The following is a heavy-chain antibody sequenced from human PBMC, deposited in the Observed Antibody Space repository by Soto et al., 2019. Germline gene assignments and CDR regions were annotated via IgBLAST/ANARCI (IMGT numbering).Heavy chain of an antibody. CDR1: GFTFSTYS. CDR2: IGTRSDI. D-gene: IGHD2-21*02. Sequence: GGSLRLSCAASGFTFSTYSMHWVRQAQGKGLEWVSSIGTRSDIYYADSVKGRFTISRDNAKNSLSLQMNSLRAEDTGVYYCAREETAWPLAYGLDVWGQGTTVTVSS. CDR3: AREETAWPLAYGLDV. J-gene: IGHJ6*02. V-gene: IGHV3-21*01.